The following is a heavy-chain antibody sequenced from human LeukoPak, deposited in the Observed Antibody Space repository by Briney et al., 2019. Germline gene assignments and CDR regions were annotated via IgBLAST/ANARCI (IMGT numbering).Heavy chain of an antibody. V-gene: IGHV4-30-4*08. CDR2: IYYSGST. D-gene: IGHD3-16*01. CDR3: VRVRRHPLRLEHTFDY. Sequence: SETLSLTCTVSGGSISSGDYYWSWLRQPPGKGLEWIGYIYYSGSTYYNPSLKSRVTISVDTSKNQFSLKLSSVTAADTAVYYCVRVRRHPLRLEHTFDYWGQGTLVTVSS. CDR1: GGSISSGDYY. J-gene: IGHJ4*02.